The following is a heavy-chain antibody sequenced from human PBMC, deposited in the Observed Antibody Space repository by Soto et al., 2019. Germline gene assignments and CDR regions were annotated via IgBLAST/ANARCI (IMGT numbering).Heavy chain of an antibody. Sequence: QVQLVESGGGVVQPGRSLRLSCAASGFMFSNHGMHWVRQAPGKGLEWVAVIWSDGNNRYYADSVKGRFTISRDNSKNTLYLPMNSLRDEDTAVYYCVRGDNWNDESSDYWGQGTLVTVSS. V-gene: IGHV3-33*01. D-gene: IGHD1-1*01. J-gene: IGHJ4*02. CDR1: GFMFSNHG. CDR3: VRGDNWNDESSDY. CDR2: IWSDGNNR.